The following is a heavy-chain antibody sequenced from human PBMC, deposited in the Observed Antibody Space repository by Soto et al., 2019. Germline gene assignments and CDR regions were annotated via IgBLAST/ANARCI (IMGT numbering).Heavy chain of an antibody. CDR3: ARERVVVVVAATPSEFDY. CDR2: INHSGST. V-gene: IGHV4-34*01. CDR1: GGSFSGYY. Sequence: SETLSLTCAVYGGSFSGYYWSWIRQPPGKGLEWIGEINHSGSTNYNPSLKSRVTISVDTSKNQFSLKLSSVTAADTAVYYCARERVVVVVAATPSEFDYWGQGTLVTVSS. D-gene: IGHD2-15*01. J-gene: IGHJ4*02.